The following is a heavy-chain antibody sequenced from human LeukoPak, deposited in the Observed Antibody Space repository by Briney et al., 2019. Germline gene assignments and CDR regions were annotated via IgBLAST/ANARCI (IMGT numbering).Heavy chain of an antibody. CDR3: VRSLRNGYIDY. D-gene: IGHD3-22*01. J-gene: IGHJ4*02. CDR1: GYTFTSYD. Sequence: GASVKVSCKASGYTFTSYDINWVRQATGQGLEWLGWMNPNNGNTGYAQKFQGRVTMTRNTSTGTAYMELSSLTSEDTAVYYCVRSLRNGYIDYWGQGTLVADSS. CDR2: MNPNNGNT. V-gene: IGHV1-8*01.